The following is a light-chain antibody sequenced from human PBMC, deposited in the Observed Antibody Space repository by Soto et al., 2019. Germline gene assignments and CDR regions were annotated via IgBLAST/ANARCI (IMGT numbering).Light chain of an antibody. CDR2: DVS. V-gene: IGKV1-5*01. CDR3: QQCNTFWT. CDR1: QSISSW. Sequence: DIQMTQSRSTLSASVGDRVTITFRASQSISSWLAWYQQKPGKAPKLLIYDVSSLESGVPSRFSGSGSGTEFTLTISSLQPDDFATYYCQQCNTFWTFGQGTKVDI. J-gene: IGKJ1*01.